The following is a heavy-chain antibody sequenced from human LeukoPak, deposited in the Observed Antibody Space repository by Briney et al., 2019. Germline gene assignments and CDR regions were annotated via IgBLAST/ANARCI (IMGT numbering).Heavy chain of an antibody. V-gene: IGHV3-33*08. CDR2: IWYDGSNK. CDR1: GFTFSSYW. CDR3: ARGGSKSPPGTSYYFDY. D-gene: IGHD3-16*01. J-gene: IGHJ4*02. Sequence: GGSLRLSCAASGFTFSSYWMSWVRQAPGEGLEWVAVIWYDGSNKYYADSVKGRFTISRDNSKNMLYLEMDSLRAEDTALYYCARGGSKSPPGTSYYFDYWGQGTLVTVSS.